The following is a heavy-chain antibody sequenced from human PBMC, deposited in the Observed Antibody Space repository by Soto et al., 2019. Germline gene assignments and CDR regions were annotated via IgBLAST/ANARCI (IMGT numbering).Heavy chain of an antibody. V-gene: IGHV5-51*01. CDR1: GYSFTSYW. J-gene: IGHJ4*02. CDR2: IYPGDSDT. Sequence: PGESLKISCKGSGYSFTSYWIGWVRQMPGKGLEWMGIIYPGDSDTRYSPSFQGQVTISADKSISTAYLQWSSLKASDTAMYYCARRQDYDFWSGAWYFDYWGQGTLVTVSS. CDR3: ARRQDYDFWSGAWYFDY. D-gene: IGHD3-3*01.